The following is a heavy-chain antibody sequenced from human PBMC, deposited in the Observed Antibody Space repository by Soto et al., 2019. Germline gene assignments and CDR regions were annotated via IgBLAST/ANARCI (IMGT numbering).Heavy chain of an antibody. D-gene: IGHD6-13*01. CDR3: ARGGGSSWDYYYYGMDV. CDR1: GFTFSSYA. J-gene: IGHJ6*02. V-gene: IGHV3-30-3*01. Sequence: PGGSLRLSCAASGFTFSSYAMHWVRQAPGKGLEWVAVISYDGSNKYYADSVKGRFTISRDNSKNTLYLQMNSLRAEDTAVYYCARGGGSSWDYYYYGMDVWGQGTTVTVSS. CDR2: ISYDGSNK.